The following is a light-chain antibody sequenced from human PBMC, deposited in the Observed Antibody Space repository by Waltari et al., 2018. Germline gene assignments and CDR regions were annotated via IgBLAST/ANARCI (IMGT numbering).Light chain of an antibody. CDR2: EVT. V-gene: IGLV2-8*01. J-gene: IGLJ1*01. CDR3: CSHGGSNNFYI. Sequence: QSALTQPPSASGSPGQSVTISCTGTSSDVGAYTYVSWYQQYPGKAPKLIIYEVTNRPSGVPDRFSGSKSGNTASLTVSGLQADDEADYYCCSHGGSNNFYIFGTGTTVTVL. CDR1: SSDVGAYTY.